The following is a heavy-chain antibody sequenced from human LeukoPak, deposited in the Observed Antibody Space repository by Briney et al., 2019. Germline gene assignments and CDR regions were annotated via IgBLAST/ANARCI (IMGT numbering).Heavy chain of an antibody. CDR1: GFTFSDYY. Sequence: GGSLRLSCAASGFTFSDYYMSWIRQAPRKGLEWVSYISSSTHYTNYADSVKGRFTITRDNAKNSLYLQMNSLRAEDTAVYYCARDLGARSGSYFDYWGQGTLVTVSS. V-gene: IGHV3-11*05. CDR2: ISSSTHYT. J-gene: IGHJ4*02. CDR3: ARDLGARSGSYFDY. D-gene: IGHD1-26*01.